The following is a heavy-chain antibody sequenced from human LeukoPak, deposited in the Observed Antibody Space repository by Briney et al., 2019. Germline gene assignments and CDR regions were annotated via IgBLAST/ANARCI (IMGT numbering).Heavy chain of an antibody. D-gene: IGHD6-19*01. J-gene: IGHJ4*02. V-gene: IGHV3-23*01. Sequence: GGSLRLSCAPSGFTFSSYAMSWIRQAPGKGLEWVSAITGRGGSTYYADSVKGRFTISRDNSKNTLYLQMSSLRAEDTAVYYCAEVRMESSGWYVGDYWVQGTLVTVSS. CDR1: GFTFSSYA. CDR3: AEVRMESSGWYVGDY. CDR2: ITGRGGST.